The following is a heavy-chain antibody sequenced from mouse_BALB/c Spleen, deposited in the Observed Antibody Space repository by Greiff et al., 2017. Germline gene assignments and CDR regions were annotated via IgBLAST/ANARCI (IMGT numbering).Heavy chain of an antibody. CDR1: GFTFSSYA. CDR3: ARHEDYGYFDY. V-gene: IGHV5-9-3*01. J-gene: IGHJ2*01. CDR2: ISSGGSYT. Sequence: EVKLVESGGGLVKPGGSLKLSCAASGFTFSSYAMSWVRQTPEKRLEWVATISSGGSYTYYPDSVKGRFTISRDNAKNTLYLQMSSLRSEDTAMYYCARHEDYGYFDYWGQGTTLTVSS. D-gene: IGHD1-1*01.